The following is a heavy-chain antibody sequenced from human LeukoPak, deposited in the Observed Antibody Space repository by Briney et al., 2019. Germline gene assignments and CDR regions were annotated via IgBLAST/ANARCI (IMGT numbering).Heavy chain of an antibody. V-gene: IGHV4-34*01. CDR2: INHSGST. D-gene: IGHD3-10*01. CDR1: GGSFSGYY. CDR3: ARGRRQYGSGSFSYFDY. Sequence: SETPSLTCAVYGGSFSGYYWSWIRQPPGKGLEWIGEINHSGSTNYNPSLKSRVTISVDTSKNQFSLKLSSVTAADTAVYYCARGRRQYGSGSFSYFDYWGQGTLVTVSS. J-gene: IGHJ4*02.